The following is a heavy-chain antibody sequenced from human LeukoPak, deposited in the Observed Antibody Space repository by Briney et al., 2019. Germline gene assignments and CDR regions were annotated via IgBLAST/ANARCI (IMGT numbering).Heavy chain of an antibody. V-gene: IGHV4-34*01. CDR2: INHSGST. Sequence: SETLSLTCAVYGGSFSGYYWSWIRQSPGKGLEWIGEINHSGSTNYNPSLKSRVTISVDTSKNQFSLKLSSVTAADTAVYYCARAALYSSSWYAPDYWGQGTLVTVSS. CDR1: GGSFSGYY. CDR3: ARAALYSSSWYAPDY. D-gene: IGHD6-13*01. J-gene: IGHJ4*02.